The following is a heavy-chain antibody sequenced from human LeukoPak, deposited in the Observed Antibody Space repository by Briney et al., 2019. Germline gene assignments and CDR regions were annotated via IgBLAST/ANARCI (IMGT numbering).Heavy chain of an antibody. J-gene: IGHJ5*02. CDR1: GYTFTGYY. Sequence: ASVKVSCKAAGYTFTGYYMHWVRQAPGQGLEWMGWISPNSGDTDIAQKFQGRVTMTRDTSIATSYMEVDSLTSDDTAVYYCARESACGTTNCLAPADWLDPWGQGTLVIVSS. D-gene: IGHD2-2*01. CDR2: ISPNSGDT. CDR3: ARESACGTTNCLAPADWLDP. V-gene: IGHV1-2*02.